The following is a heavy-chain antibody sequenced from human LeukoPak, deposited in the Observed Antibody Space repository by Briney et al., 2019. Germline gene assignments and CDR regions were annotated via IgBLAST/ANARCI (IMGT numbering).Heavy chain of an antibody. J-gene: IGHJ4*02. CDR3: VRGTGY. CDR2: ISSNGDNT. V-gene: IGHV3-64D*06. Sequence: GGSLRLFCSVSGFTFSTYVMHWVRQAAGKGLEYVSAISSNGDNTYYADSVKGRFTISRDNSKNTLYLQMSSLRADDTAVYYCVRGTGYWGQGTLVTVSS. CDR1: GFTFSTYV.